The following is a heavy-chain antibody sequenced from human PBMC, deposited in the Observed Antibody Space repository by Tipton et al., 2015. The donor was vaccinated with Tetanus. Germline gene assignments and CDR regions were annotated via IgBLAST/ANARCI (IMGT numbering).Heavy chain of an antibody. V-gene: IGHV4-39*01. Sequence: TLSLTCTVSGGPIISGTPYWGWIRQFPGKGLEWIGNIYYSGTTYYNSPLKSRVTISLDTSKNQLSLKMTSVTAADPAVYYCARQADNWFDPWGQGTLVVVSS. CDR3: ARQADNWFDP. CDR1: GGPIISGTPY. J-gene: IGHJ5*02. CDR2: IYYSGTT.